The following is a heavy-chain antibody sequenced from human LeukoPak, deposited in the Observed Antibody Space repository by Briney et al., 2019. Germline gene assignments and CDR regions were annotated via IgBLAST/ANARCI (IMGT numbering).Heavy chain of an antibody. J-gene: IGHJ4*02. Sequence: GGSLRLSCAASGFTFSSYSMDWVRQAPGKGLEWVSSISNSSRYIYYADSLKGRFTISRDNAKNSLYLEMNSLRAEDTAVYYCARDWDYWGQGTLVTVSS. CDR3: ARDWDY. CDR2: ISNSSRYI. CDR1: GFTFSSYS. V-gene: IGHV3-21*04.